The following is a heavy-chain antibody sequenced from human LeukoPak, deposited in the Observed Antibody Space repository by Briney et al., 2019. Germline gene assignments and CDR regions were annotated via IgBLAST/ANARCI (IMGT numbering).Heavy chain of an antibody. Sequence: SETLSLTCSDSGDSITSYYWSWIRQPPGKGLEWIGYIYYSGSTNSNPSLKSRVTISVDTSKNQFSLKLSSVTAADTAVYYCARDGGYSGYFDYWGQGTLVTVSS. V-gene: IGHV4-59*01. J-gene: IGHJ4*02. D-gene: IGHD5-18*01. CDR2: IYYSGST. CDR1: GDSITSYY. CDR3: ARDGGYSGYFDY.